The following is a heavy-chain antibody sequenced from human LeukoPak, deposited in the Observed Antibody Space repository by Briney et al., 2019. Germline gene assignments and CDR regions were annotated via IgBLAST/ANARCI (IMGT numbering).Heavy chain of an antibody. J-gene: IGHJ3*02. V-gene: IGHV4-39*01. CDR2: MHYSGST. Sequence: SETLSLTCTVSGGAISSSSYYWGWIRQPPGEGLEWIGSMHYSGSTYYAPSLKSRVTISVDTSKNQFSLKMSSVTAADTAVYFCLCYDFWSAYYRDDFDIWGQGTMVTVSS. CDR3: LCYDFWSAYYRDDFDI. D-gene: IGHD3-3*01. CDR1: GGAISSSSYY.